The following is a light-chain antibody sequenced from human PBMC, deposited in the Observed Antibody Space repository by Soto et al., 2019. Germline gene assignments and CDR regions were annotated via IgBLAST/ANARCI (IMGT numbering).Light chain of an antibody. J-gene: IGKJ2*01. CDR3: QQYDSFSYS. CDR2: DAS. CDR1: QNIITW. V-gene: IGKV1-5*01. Sequence: DIQMTQSPSTMSASVGDRVTITCRASQNIITWLAWYQQKPGKAPKLLIYDASSLESGVPSRFSGSGSGTEFTLTISSLQPDDFATYYCQQYDSFSYSLGQGTKLDI.